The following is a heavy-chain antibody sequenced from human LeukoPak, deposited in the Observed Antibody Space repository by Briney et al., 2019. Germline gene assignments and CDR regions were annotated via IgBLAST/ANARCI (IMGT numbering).Heavy chain of an antibody. Sequence: PSETLSPTCTVSGGSISSSSYYWGWIRQPPGKGLEWIGYIYHSGSTYYNPSLKSRVTISVDRSKNQFSLKLSSVTAADTAVYYRARDRVGLWGQGTLVTVSS. CDR2: IYHSGST. CDR1: GGSISSSSYY. V-gene: IGHV4-30-2*01. CDR3: ARDRVGL. J-gene: IGHJ4*02. D-gene: IGHD2-15*01.